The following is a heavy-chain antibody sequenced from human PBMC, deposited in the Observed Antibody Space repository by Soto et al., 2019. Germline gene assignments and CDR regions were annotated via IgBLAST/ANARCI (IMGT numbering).Heavy chain of an antibody. Sequence: ASVKVCCKASGYIFNNYAMHWVRQAPGQGLEWMGRINAANGDTKYSQEFQGRVTITRDTYASTAYMEVGSLRSEDTAVYYCAREGYHFAHKWFDYWGQGALVTVSS. CDR3: AREGYHFAHKWFDY. D-gene: IGHD2-15*01. V-gene: IGHV1-3*01. CDR2: INAANGDT. CDR1: GYIFNNYA. J-gene: IGHJ4*02.